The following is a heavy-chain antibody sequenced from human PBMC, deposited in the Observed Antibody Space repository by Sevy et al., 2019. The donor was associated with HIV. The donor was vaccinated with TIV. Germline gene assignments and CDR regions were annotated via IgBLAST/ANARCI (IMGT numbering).Heavy chain of an antibody. CDR3: VREDLVLGEDNYYGMDV. CDR2: IYIAGRT. D-gene: IGHD3-16*01. J-gene: IGHJ6*02. Sequence: GGSLRLSCAVSGFTVSDNYMNWVRQAPGKGLEWVSIIYIAGRTYYADSVRGRFTISRDKAKNTLYLQMNSLRVEETAVYYCVREDLVLGEDNYYGMDVWGQGTTVTVSS. V-gene: IGHV3-53*01. CDR1: GFTVSDNY.